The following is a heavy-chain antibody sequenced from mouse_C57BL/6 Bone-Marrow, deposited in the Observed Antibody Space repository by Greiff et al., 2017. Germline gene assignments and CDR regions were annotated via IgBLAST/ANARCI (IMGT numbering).Heavy chain of an antibody. CDR3: ARWLLRGGTFFAY. CDR1: GYAFTNYL. Sequence: VMLVESGAELVRPGTSVKVSCKASGYAFTNYLIEWVKQRPGQGLEWVGVINPGSGGTNYNEKFKGKATLTADKSSSTAYMQLSSLTSEDSAVYFCARWLLRGGTFFAYWGQGTLVTVSA. V-gene: IGHV1-54*01. CDR2: INPGSGGT. J-gene: IGHJ3*01. D-gene: IGHD2-3*01.